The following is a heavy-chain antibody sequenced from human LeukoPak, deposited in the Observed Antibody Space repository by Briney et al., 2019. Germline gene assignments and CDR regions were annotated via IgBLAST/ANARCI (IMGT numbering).Heavy chain of an antibody. CDR1: GFTFGDYT. D-gene: IGHD3-16*01. J-gene: IGHJ6*03. CDR3: AKGLGEFPSYYYYMDV. CDR2: ISWDGGST. V-gene: IGHV3-43*01. Sequence: GGSLRLSCAASGFTFGDYTMHWVRQAPGKGLEWVSLISWDGGSTYYADSVKGRFTISRDNSKNSLYLQMNSLRTEDTALYYCAKGLGEFPSYYYYMDVWGKGTTVTISS.